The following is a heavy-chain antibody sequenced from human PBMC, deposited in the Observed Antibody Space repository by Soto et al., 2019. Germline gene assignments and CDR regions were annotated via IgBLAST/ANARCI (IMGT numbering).Heavy chain of an antibody. V-gene: IGHV4-59*01. D-gene: IGHD6-19*01. J-gene: IGHJ4*02. Sequence: SETLSLTCTVSGGSISSYYWSWIRQPPGKGLEWIGYIYYSGSTNYNPSLKSRVTISVDTSKNQFSLKLSSVTAADTAVYYCARAVAVAGSPFDYWGQGTLVTVSS. CDR3: ARAVAVAGSPFDY. CDR1: GGSISSYY. CDR2: IYYSGST.